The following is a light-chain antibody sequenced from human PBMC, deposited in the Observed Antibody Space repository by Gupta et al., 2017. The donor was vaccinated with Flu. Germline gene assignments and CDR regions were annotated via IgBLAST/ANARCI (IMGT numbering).Light chain of an antibody. CDR3: QVWDESSDQPV. CDR2: DDR. V-gene: IGLV3-21*02. Sequence: SYVLTQPPSVSVAPGQTARITCGGDNIVFKSVHWYQQKPGQAPALVVYDDRARPSGIPERFSGSNSGNPATLAITRVETSDEADYDCQVWDESSDQPVCGGGTKLTVL. CDR1: NIVFKS. J-gene: IGLJ3*02.